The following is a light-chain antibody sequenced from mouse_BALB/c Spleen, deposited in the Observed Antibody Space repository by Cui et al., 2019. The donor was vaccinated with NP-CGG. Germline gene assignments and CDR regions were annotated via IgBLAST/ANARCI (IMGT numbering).Light chain of an antibody. J-gene: IGLJ1*01. V-gene: IGLV1*01. CDR1: TGAVTTNNY. Sequence: FVSQESALTTSPGEKVTLTCRSSTGAVTTNNYANWVQEKPDHLFTGLIGGTNNRAPGVPARFSGSLIGDKAALTITGAQTEDEAIYFCALWYSNHWVFGGGTKLTVL. CDR2: GTN. CDR3: ALWYSNHWV.